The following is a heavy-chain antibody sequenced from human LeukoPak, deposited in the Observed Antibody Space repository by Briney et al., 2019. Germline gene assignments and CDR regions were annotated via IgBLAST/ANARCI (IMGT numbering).Heavy chain of an antibody. V-gene: IGHV5-51*01. D-gene: IGHD6-19*01. CDR3: ARLSSGGRYSDY. CDR2: IYPVDSDP. J-gene: IGHJ4*02. Sequence: GESLKISCQVSGYSFAIYWIAWVRQMPGKGLECMGIIYPVDSDPKYSPSFQGQVTISVDKSINTAYLQWSSLRASDTAMYYCARLSSGGRYSDYWGQGTLVTVSS. CDR1: GYSFAIYW.